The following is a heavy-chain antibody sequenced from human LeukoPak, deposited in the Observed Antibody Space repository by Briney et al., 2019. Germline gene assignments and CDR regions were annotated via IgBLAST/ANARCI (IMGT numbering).Heavy chain of an antibody. J-gene: IGHJ4*02. Sequence: QPGGSLRLSCAASGFTFSSYSMNWVRQAPGKGLEWISYISFSSSSIYYADSVKGRFTISRDNAKNSLYLQMNSLRAADTALYYCASPHDFWSGPGDYWGQGTLVTVSS. V-gene: IGHV3-48*01. CDR3: ASPHDFWSGPGDY. CDR2: ISFSSSSI. D-gene: IGHD3-3*01. CDR1: GFTFSSYS.